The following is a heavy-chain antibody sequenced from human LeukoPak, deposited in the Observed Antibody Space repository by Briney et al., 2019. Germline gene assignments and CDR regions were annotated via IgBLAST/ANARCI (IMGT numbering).Heavy chain of an antibody. CDR1: GGSISDYY. V-gene: IGHV4-4*07. D-gene: IGHD2/OR15-2a*01. J-gene: IGHJ1*01. Sequence: PSETLSLTCTVSGGSISDYYWSWVRQPAGKGLEWIGRIHISGTTYYNPSLKSRFTMSIDTSKNQFSLKLSSATAADTAVYYCATYSITGAWAEYFLHWGQGTLVTVSS. CDR2: IHISGTT. CDR3: ATYSITGAWAEYFLH.